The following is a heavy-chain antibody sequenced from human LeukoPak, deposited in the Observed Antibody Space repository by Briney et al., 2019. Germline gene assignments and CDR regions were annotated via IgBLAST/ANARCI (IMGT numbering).Heavy chain of an antibody. CDR1: GFTFSSYA. J-gene: IGHJ4*02. V-gene: IGHV3-30-3*01. CDR3: ATSPTSHWFSYFDY. CDR2: ISYDGSNK. D-gene: IGHD3-9*01. Sequence: GRSLRLSCAASGFTFSSYAMHWVRQAPGKGLEWVAVISYDGSNKYYADSVKGRFTISRDNSKNTLYLQMNSLRAEDTAVYYCATSPTSHWFSYFDYWGQGTLVTVSS.